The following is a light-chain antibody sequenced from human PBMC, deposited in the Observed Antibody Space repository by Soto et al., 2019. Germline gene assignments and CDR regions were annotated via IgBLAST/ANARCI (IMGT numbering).Light chain of an antibody. CDR2: AAS. CDR3: QQSYSTLALT. J-gene: IGKJ4*01. CDR1: QSISSY. Sequence: DIQMTQSPSSLSASVGDRVTITCRASQSISSYLNWYQQKPGKAPKLLIYAASSLQSGVPSRFSGSGSGTDFTLTISSLQPEAFATYYCQQSYSTLALTFGGGTKVDIK. V-gene: IGKV1-39*01.